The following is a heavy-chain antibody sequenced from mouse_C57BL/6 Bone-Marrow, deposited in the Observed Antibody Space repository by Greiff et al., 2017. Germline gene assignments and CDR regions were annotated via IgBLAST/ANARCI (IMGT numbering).Heavy chain of an antibody. D-gene: IGHD1-1*02. CDR1: GYTFTSYW. Sequence: QVQLQQPGAELVKPGASVKVSCTASGYTFTSYWMHWVKQRPGQGLEWIGRIHPSDGDTNYNQKFKGKATLTVDTSSSTAYLQLSSLTSEDSAVYYWATLDHMGYWGQGTLVTVSA. CDR2: IHPSDGDT. J-gene: IGHJ3*01. V-gene: IGHV1-74*01. CDR3: ATLDHMGY.